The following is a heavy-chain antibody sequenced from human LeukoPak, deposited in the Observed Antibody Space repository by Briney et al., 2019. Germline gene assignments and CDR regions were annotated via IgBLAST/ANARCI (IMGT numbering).Heavy chain of an antibody. CDR1: GFSISSGYY. D-gene: IGHD2-15*01. J-gene: IGHJ6*03. Sequence: SETLSLTCAVSGFSISSGYYWGWIRPPPEKGLEWIGSIFHSGNTYYNPSLKSRVTISLDTSKNQFSLRLTSVTAADTAVFYCGRGRRSPYYMDVWGKGTTVTVSS. CDR2: IFHSGNT. V-gene: IGHV4-38-2*01. CDR3: GRGRRSPYYMDV.